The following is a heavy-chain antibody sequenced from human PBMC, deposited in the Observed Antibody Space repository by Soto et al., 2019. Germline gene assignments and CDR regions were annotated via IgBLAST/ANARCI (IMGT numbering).Heavy chain of an antibody. V-gene: IGHV3-23*01. Sequence: EVQLLESGGGLVQPGGSLRLSCAASGFTFSSYAMSWVRQAPGKGLEWVSAISGSGGSTYYADSVKGRFTISRDNSKNTLYLQMHSLRAEDTAVYYCAKPHHDILTGYYKYYFDYWGQGTLVTVSS. D-gene: IGHD3-9*01. CDR3: AKPHHDILTGYYKYYFDY. CDR1: GFTFSSYA. CDR2: ISGSGGST. J-gene: IGHJ4*02.